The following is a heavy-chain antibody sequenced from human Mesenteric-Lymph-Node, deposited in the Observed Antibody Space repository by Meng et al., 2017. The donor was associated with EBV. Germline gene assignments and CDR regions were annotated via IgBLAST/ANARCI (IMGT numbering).Heavy chain of an antibody. D-gene: IGHD1-26*01. J-gene: IGHJ5*02. CDR2: SNHNGVA. Sequence: QLQLQLWDAGLLKPSATISLTCAVYGGSFSGYYWTCIREPPETGLEWIGESNHNGVADYNPSLQSRVTISVDTSKNQFSLRLTSVTAADTAVYSCARGHMWDNKFDPWGQGTLVTVSS. V-gene: IGHV4-34*01. CDR3: ARGHMWDNKFDP. CDR1: GGSFSGYY.